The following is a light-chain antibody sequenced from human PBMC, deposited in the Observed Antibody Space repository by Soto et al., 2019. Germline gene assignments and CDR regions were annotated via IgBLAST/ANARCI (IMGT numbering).Light chain of an antibody. CDR3: QQYGSTPPMYT. V-gene: IGKV3-20*01. J-gene: IGKJ2*01. CDR2: GAS. Sequence: EIVLTQSPGTLSLSPGERATLSCRASQSVSSSYLAWYQQKPGQAPRLLIYGASSRATGIPDRFRGSGSGTDFTLTISRLEPEDFVVYYCQQYGSTPPMYTFGQGTKLEIK. CDR1: QSVSSSY.